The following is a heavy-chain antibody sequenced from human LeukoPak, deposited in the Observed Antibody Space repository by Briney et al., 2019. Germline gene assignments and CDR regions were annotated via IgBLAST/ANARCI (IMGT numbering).Heavy chain of an antibody. CDR3: AREDPLVAARGLDY. Sequence: SETLSLTCAVYGGSFSGYYWSWIRQPPGKGLEWIGEINHSGNTNYNPSLKSRVTISVDTSKNQFSLKLSSVTAADTAVYYCAREDPLVAARGLDYWGQGTLVTVSS. CDR2: INHSGNT. V-gene: IGHV4-34*01. D-gene: IGHD2-15*01. J-gene: IGHJ4*02. CDR1: GGSFSGYY.